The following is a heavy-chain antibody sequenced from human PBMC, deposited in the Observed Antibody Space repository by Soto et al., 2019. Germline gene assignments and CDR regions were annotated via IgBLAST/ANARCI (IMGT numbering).Heavy chain of an antibody. Sequence: GSLRLSCAASGFTFNSYAMNWVRQAPGKGLAWVSAIGTDGNTYYANSVKGRFTISRDNSRTTLYLQMNSLRVEDTALYYCVRKYPGTRPFDYWGQGTLVTVSS. J-gene: IGHJ4*01. D-gene: IGHD2-2*01. V-gene: IGHV3-23*01. CDR2: IGTDGNT. CDR3: VRKYPGTRPFDY. CDR1: GFTFNSYA.